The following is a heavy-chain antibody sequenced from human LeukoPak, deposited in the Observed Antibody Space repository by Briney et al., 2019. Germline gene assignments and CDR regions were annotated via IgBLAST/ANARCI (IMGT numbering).Heavy chain of an antibody. CDR2: ISSGNSTI. CDR3: ARVRSGGFWSGYYVDY. Sequence: GSLRLSCAASGFTFDDYAMHWVRQAPGKGLEWVSYISSGNSTIYYADSVEGRFTISRDNAKNSLYLQMNSLRVEDTAVYYCARVRSGGFWSGYYVDYWGQGTLVTVSS. D-gene: IGHD3-3*01. V-gene: IGHV3-48*01. J-gene: IGHJ4*02. CDR1: GFTFDDYA.